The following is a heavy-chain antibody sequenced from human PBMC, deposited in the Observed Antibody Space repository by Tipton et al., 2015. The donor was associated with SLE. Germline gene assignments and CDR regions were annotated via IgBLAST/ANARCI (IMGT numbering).Heavy chain of an antibody. CDR3: AREVYSGRYYFYYGMDV. D-gene: IGHD3-10*01. Sequence: LVQSGPEVKKPGASVKVSCKASGYTFTSYGISWVRQAPGQGLEWMGWISTYNANTHYAQKLQGRVTMTTYTSTSTAYMELRSLRSDDTAVYCCAREVYSGRYYFYYGMDVWGRGTTVTISS. CDR2: ISTYNANT. V-gene: IGHV1-18*01. J-gene: IGHJ6*02. CDR1: GYTFTSYG.